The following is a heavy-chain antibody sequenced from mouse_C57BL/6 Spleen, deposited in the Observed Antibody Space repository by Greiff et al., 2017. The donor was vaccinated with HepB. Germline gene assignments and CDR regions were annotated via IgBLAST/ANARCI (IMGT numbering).Heavy chain of an antibody. V-gene: IGHV2-6*01. CDR2: IWGVGST. CDR1: GFSLTSYG. CDR3: ASETITGPFAY. Sequence: VMLVESGPGLVAPSQSLSITCTVSGFSLTSYGVDWVRQSPGKGLEWLGVIWGVGSTNYNSALKSRLSISKDNSKSQVFLKMNSLQTDDTAMYYCASETITGPFAYWGQGTLVTVSA. J-gene: IGHJ3*01. D-gene: IGHD4-1*01.